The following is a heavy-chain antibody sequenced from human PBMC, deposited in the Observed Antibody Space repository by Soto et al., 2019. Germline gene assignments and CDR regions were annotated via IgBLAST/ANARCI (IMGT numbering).Heavy chain of an antibody. CDR3: ARPWGTTTVTSGRGSLDY. CDR1: GGTFSSYA. J-gene: IGHJ4*02. D-gene: IGHD4-4*01. V-gene: IGHV1-69*12. CDR2: IIPIFGTA. Sequence: QVQLVQSGAEVKKPGSSVKVSCKASGGTFSSYAISWVRQAPGQGLEWMGGIIPIFGTANYAQKFQGRVTITADESTSTAYMELSSLRSEDTAVYYCARPWGTTTVTSGRGSLDYWGQGTLVTVSS.